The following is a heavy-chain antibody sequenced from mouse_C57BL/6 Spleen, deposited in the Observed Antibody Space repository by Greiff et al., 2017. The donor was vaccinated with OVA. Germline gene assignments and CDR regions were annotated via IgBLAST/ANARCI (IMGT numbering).Heavy chain of an antibody. CDR1: VFTFRDYC. V-gene: IGHV5-17*01. CDR2: ISSGSSTI. CDR3: ARGGGFAY. Sequence: EVQRVASVGGFVQPVCSLTLSFAASVFTFRDYCLHLVRPAPEPWLSWVAYISSGSSTIYYADTVKGRFTISRDNSKNTLFLQMTSLRSEDTAMYYCARGGGFAYWGQGTLVTVSA. J-gene: IGHJ3*01.